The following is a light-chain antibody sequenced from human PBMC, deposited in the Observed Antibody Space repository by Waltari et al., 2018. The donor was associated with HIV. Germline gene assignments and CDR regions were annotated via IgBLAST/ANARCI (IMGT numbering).Light chain of an antibody. V-gene: IGLV3-1*01. Sequence: SYELTQPPSVSVSPGQTASITCSGDKLGDKYACWYQQKPGQSPVLVIYQDNKRPSGIPGRFSGSNSGNAATLTISGTQAIDEADYSCQAWDSSTVVFGGGTKLTVL. J-gene: IGLJ2*01. CDR1: KLGDKY. CDR3: QAWDSSTVV. CDR2: QDN.